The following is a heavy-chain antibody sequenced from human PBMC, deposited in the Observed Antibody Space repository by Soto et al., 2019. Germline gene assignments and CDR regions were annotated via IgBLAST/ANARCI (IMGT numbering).Heavy chain of an antibody. CDR1: GGSISSGGYS. Sequence: SETLSLTCAVSGGSISSGGYSWSWIRQPPGKGLEWIGYIYHSGSTYYNPSLKSRVTISVDRSKNQFSLKLSSVTAADTAMYYCAGKGHYYDSSGYYYFDYWGQGTLVTVSS. CDR3: AGKGHYYDSSGYYYFDY. CDR2: IYHSGST. J-gene: IGHJ4*02. V-gene: IGHV4-30-2*01. D-gene: IGHD3-22*01.